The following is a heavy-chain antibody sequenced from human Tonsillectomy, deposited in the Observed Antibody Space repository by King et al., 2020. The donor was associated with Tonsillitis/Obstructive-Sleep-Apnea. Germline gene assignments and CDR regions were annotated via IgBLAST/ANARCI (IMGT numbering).Heavy chain of an antibody. CDR2: IWYNGINE. V-gene: IGHV3-33*01. J-gene: IGHJ4*02. CDR3: AAGYSSSSGYFDY. CDR1: GFPFSDYG. Sequence: VQLVESGGGAVLPGRSLRLSCAASGFPFSDYGMHWVRQAPGKGLEWVANIWYNGINERYGDSVRGRFTISRDNSKSILYLQMYSLRAEDTAVYYWAAGYSSSSGYFDYWGQGTLVTVSS. D-gene: IGHD6-6*01.